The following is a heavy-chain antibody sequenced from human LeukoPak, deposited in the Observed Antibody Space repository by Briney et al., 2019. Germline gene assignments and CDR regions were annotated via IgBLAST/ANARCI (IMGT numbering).Heavy chain of an antibody. CDR3: AKEPVPDLNDDAFVDY. Sequence: GGSLRLSCAASGFTFGSYAMSWVRQAPGKGLEWVSAISGSGGSTYYADSVKGRFTISRDNSKNTLYLQMNSLRAEDTAVYYCAKEPVPDLNDDAFVDYWGQGTLVTVSS. CDR2: ISGSGGST. CDR1: GFTFGSYA. V-gene: IGHV3-23*01. D-gene: IGHD1-1*01. J-gene: IGHJ4*02.